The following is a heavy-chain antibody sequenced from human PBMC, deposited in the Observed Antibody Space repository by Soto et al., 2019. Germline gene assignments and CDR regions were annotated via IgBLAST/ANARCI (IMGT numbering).Heavy chain of an antibody. CDR2: LNTYGNT. D-gene: IGHD1-7*01. V-gene: IGHV4-4*07. CDR3: GRESGETWDYEAS. Sequence: SETLSLTCNVSGDSIKTHYWSWIRQPAGKGLEWIGRLNTYGNTHYNPSLKSRVTVSVDTSRNQFSLTLRSVTAADSAVYHCGRESGETWDYEASWGHGTPVTVSS. J-gene: IGHJ5*01. CDR1: GDSIKTHY.